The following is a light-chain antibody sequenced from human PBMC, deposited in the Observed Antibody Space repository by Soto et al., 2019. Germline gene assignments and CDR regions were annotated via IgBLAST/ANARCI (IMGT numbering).Light chain of an antibody. CDR1: QSVRSNY. Sequence: EIVLTQSPDTLSLSPGERATLSCRASQSVRSNYLAWYQQKPSQAPRFLIYDASSRATGIPDRFSGSESGTDFTLTISRLEPEDFAVYYCQQYGSSPRTFGGGTKVDIK. V-gene: IGKV3-20*01. J-gene: IGKJ4*02. CDR2: DAS. CDR3: QQYGSSPRT.